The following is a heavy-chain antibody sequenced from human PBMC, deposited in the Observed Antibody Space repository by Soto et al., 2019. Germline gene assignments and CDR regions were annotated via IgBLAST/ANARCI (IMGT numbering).Heavy chain of an antibody. V-gene: IGHV1-8*01. CDR1: GYTFTSYD. J-gene: IGHJ6*03. Sequence: QVQLVQSGAEVKKPGASVKVSCKASGYTFTSYDINWVRQATGQGLEWMGWMNPNSGNTGFAQRFQGRVTLTRNTSISTAYMELSRLRSDDTAVYYCARGRKPPYQRLSVLHSYYYMDVWGKGTTVTVSS. D-gene: IGHD2-2*01. CDR3: ARGRKPPYQRLSVLHSYYYMDV. CDR2: MNPNSGNT.